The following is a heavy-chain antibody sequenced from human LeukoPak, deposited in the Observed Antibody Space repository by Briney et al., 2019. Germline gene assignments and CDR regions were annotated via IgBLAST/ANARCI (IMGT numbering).Heavy chain of an antibody. D-gene: IGHD3-3*01. Sequence: AGGSLRLYCAASGFSVSNNYMSWVRQAPGKGLEWVSVIYSGGSTNYADSVKGRFTISRDNSKNTLYLQMNSLRVEDTAVYYCARVEYYDFWSGYKTPPWFDPWGQGTLVTVSS. J-gene: IGHJ5*02. CDR1: GFSVSNNY. CDR2: IYSGGST. V-gene: IGHV3-66*02. CDR3: ARVEYYDFWSGYKTPPWFDP.